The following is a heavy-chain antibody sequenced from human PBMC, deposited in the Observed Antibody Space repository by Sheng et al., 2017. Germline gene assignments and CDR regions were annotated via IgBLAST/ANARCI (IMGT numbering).Heavy chain of an antibody. D-gene: IGHD3-22*01. J-gene: IGHJ4*02. V-gene: IGHV4-39*07. Sequence: QLQLQESGPGLVKPSETLSLTCTVSGGSISSSSYYWGWIRQPPGKGLEWIGSIYYSGSTYYNPSLKSRVTISVDTSKNQFSLKLSSVTAADTAVYYCARVGAGDITMIVVARGPFDYWGQGTLVTVSS. CDR1: GGSISSSSYY. CDR2: IYYSGST. CDR3: ARVGAGDITMIVVARGPFDY.